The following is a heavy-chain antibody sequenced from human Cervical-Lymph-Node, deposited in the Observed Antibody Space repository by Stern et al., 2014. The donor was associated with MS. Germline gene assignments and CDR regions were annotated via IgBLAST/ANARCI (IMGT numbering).Heavy chain of an antibody. CDR3: ARLGSYTGYDYDAFDI. V-gene: IGHV5-51*03. Sequence: VQLVQSGADVKKPGESLKISCKASGYSFTNSWIGWVRQMPGKGLEWMGIIYPGNFDTRYSPSFQGQVTISADRSISTAYLQWSSLKASDTAMYYCARLGSYTGYDYDAFDIWGQGTVVTVS. J-gene: IGHJ3*02. CDR2: IYPGNFDT. CDR1: GYSFTNSW. D-gene: IGHD5-12*01.